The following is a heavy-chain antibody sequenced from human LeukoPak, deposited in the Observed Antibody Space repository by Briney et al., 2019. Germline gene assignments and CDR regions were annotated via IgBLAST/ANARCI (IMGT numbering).Heavy chain of an antibody. CDR3: VKDYPRIGVTGTTSFFDY. V-gene: IGHV3-23*01. CDR1: EFTFSDYA. D-gene: IGHD1-7*01. CDR2: LNEDGSTT. J-gene: IGHJ4*02. Sequence: GGSLRLSCVASEFTFSDYAMSWVRQAPGKGLEWVSGLNEDGSTTFYADSVQGRFIISRDNPQNIVYLQMSSLRVEDTAVYYCVKDYPRIGVTGTTSFFDYWGQGTLVTVSS.